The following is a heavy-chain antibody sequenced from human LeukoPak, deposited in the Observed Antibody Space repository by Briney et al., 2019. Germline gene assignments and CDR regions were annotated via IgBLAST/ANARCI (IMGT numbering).Heavy chain of an antibody. CDR1: GYTFTGYY. V-gene: IGHV1-2*06. D-gene: IGHD4-17*01. Sequence: ASVKVSCKASGYTFTGYYMHWVRQAPGQGLEWMGRINPNSGGTNYAQKFQGRVTMTRDTAISTPYRELSRLRSDDTAVYYCARERMTTATADYYYYMDVWGKGTTVTVSS. J-gene: IGHJ6*03. CDR3: ARERMTTATADYYYYMDV. CDR2: INPNSGGT.